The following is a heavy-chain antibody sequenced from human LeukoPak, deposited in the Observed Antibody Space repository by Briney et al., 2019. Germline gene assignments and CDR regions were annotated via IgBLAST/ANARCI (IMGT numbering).Heavy chain of an antibody. Sequence: GGSLRLSCAASGFTFSSYAMHWVRQAPGKGLEWVAVMSYDGSNKYYADSVKGRFTISGDNSKNTVYLQMNSLRAEDTAVYYCARDYGHYERWDYWGQGTLVTVSS. CDR2: MSYDGSNK. CDR3: ARDYGHYERWDY. D-gene: IGHD5-24*01. CDR1: GFTFSSYA. J-gene: IGHJ4*02. V-gene: IGHV3-30-3*01.